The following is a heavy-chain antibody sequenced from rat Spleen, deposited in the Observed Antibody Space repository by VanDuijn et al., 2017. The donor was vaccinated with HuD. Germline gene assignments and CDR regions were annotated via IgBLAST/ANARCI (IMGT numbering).Heavy chain of an antibody. CDR2: MSGGRST. D-gene: IGHD4-6*01. CDR1: GFTFNNYW. Sequence: VQLVESGGGLVQPGRSLKLSCVASGFTFNNYWMTWIRQAPTKGLEWIAAMSGGRSTYFNSALKSRLSITWDTSESQVFLKMNSLQTEDTAMYFCARLGGGWGQGVMVTVSS. J-gene: IGHJ2*01. V-gene: IGHV2S12*01. CDR3: ARLGGG.